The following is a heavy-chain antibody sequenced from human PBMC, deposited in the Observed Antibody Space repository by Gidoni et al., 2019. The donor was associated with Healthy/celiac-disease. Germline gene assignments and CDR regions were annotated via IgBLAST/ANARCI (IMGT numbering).Heavy chain of an antibody. Sequence: EVQLVESGGGVVQPGGSLRRSCAASGFTFSGYAMSWVRQAPGKGLEWVSAISGSGGSTYYADSVKGRFTISRDNSKNTLYLQMNSLRAEDTAVYYCAKITKAVAAPQQDYFDYWGQGTLVTVSS. CDR1: GFTFSGYA. CDR2: ISGSGGST. J-gene: IGHJ4*02. D-gene: IGHD6-19*01. V-gene: IGHV3-23*04. CDR3: AKITKAVAAPQQDYFDY.